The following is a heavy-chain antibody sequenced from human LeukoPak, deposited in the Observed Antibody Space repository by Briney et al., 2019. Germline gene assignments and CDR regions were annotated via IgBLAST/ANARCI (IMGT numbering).Heavy chain of an antibody. CDR1: GFTVSSNY. CDR3: ARNRYGSGSFAFDI. Sequence: GSLRLSCASSGFTVSSNYMSWVRDAPREGVEWVSVIYSGGSTYYADSVKGRFTISRHNSKNTLHLQMNSLRAEDTAVYYCARNRYGSGSFAFDIWGQGTMVTVSS. J-gene: IGHJ3*02. CDR2: IYSGGST. V-gene: IGHV3-53*04. D-gene: IGHD3-10*01.